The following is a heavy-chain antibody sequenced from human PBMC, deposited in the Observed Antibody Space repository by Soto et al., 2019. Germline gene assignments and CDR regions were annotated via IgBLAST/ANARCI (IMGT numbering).Heavy chain of an antibody. CDR1: GFNFHTYT. D-gene: IGHD2-2*03. Sequence: DVQLVESGGGLVKPGGSLRLSCAASGFNFHTYTMTWVRQAPGKGLEWVSYISGTSETIVYADSVKGRFTISRDNAKNSLYLQLNSLRDEETAVYYCATGYCRSDNCHFTHWGQGTLVTVSS. CDR2: ISGTSETI. V-gene: IGHV3-48*02. CDR3: ATGYCRSDNCHFTH. J-gene: IGHJ4*02.